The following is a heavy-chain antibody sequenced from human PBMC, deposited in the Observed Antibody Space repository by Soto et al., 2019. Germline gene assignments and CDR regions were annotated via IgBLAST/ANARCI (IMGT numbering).Heavy chain of an antibody. CDR2: INHSGST. CDR3: ARGLGSSIAARKGSYYFDY. D-gene: IGHD6-6*01. J-gene: IGHJ4*02. V-gene: IGHV4-34*01. Sequence: ASETLSLTCAVYGGSFSGYYLSWIRQPPGKGLEWIGEINHSGSTNYNPSLKSRVTISVDTSKNQFSLKLSSVTAADTAVYYCARGLGSSIAARKGSYYFDYWGQGNLVTVSS. CDR1: GGSFSGYY.